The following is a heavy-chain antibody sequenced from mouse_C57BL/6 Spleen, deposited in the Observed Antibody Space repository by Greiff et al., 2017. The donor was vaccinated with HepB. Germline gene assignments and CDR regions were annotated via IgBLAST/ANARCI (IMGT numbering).Heavy chain of an antibody. J-gene: IGHJ2*01. CDR2: IYPGDGDT. D-gene: IGHD4-1*02. Sequence: QVQLKQSGPELVKPGASVKISCKASGYAFSSSWMNWVKQRPGKGLEWIGRIYPGDGDTNYNGKFKGKATLTADKSSSTAYMQLSSLTSEDSAVYFCAKGQLGRGNYFDYWGQGTTLTVSS. CDR3: AKGQLGRGNYFDY. V-gene: IGHV1-82*01. CDR1: GYAFSSSW.